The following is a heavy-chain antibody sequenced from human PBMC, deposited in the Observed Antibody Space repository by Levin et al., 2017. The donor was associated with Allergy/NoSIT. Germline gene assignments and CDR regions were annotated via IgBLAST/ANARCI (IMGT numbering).Heavy chain of an antibody. V-gene: IGHV1-2*02. D-gene: IGHD6-13*01. Sequence: PGESLKISCKASGYTFTGYYMHWVRQAPGQGLEWMGWINPNSGGTNYAQKFQGRVTMTRDTSISTAYMELSRLRSDDTAVYYCARDRGSSSWSGGAFDIWGQGTMVTVSS. CDR3: ARDRGSSSWSGGAFDI. CDR2: INPNSGGT. CDR1: GYTFTGYY. J-gene: IGHJ3*02.